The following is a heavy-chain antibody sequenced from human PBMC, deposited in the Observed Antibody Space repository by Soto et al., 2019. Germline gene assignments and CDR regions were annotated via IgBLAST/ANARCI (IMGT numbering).Heavy chain of an antibody. V-gene: IGHV4-59*01. D-gene: IGHD2-15*01. CDR1: GDSISSYF. Sequence: SETLSLTCTVSGDSISSYFWSLIRQPPGKGLEWIGYIYYSGITNYNPSLKSRVTILVDTSKNQLSLKVTSVTAADTAMYYCACLRGKRGSPIDYWGQGTQVTVSS. CDR3: ACLRGKRGSPIDY. CDR2: IYYSGIT. J-gene: IGHJ4*02.